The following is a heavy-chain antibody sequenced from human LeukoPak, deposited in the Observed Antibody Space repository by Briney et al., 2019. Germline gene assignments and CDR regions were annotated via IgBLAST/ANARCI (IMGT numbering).Heavy chain of an antibody. D-gene: IGHD5-24*01. CDR1: GYSFTNYW. CDR2: IYPDDSDT. Sequence: GESLKISCKGSGYSFTNYWIGWVRQMPGKGLEWMGIIYPDDSDTRFSPSFQGQVTMSADKSISTAYLQWSSLKASDTAMYYCARSAVEMATNFPFDYWGQGTLVTVSS. CDR3: ARSAVEMATNFPFDY. V-gene: IGHV5-51*01. J-gene: IGHJ4*02.